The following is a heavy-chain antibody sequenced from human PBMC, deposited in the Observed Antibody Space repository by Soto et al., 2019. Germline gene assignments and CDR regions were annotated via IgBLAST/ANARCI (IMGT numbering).Heavy chain of an antibody. CDR3: AKPSLVGAFFDY. Sequence: GGSLRLSCAASGFTFSSYGMHWVRQAPGKGLEWVAVISYDGSNKYYADSVKGRFTISRDNSKNTLYLQMNSLRAEDTAVYYCAKPSLVGAFFDYWGQGTLVTVSS. J-gene: IGHJ4*02. D-gene: IGHD1-26*01. V-gene: IGHV3-30*18. CDR2: ISYDGSNK. CDR1: GFTFSSYG.